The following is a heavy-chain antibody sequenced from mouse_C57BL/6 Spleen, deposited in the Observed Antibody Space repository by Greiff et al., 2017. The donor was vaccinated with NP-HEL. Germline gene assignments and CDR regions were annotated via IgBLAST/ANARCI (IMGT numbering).Heavy chain of an antibody. V-gene: IGHV1-78*01. CDR1: GYTFTDHT. D-gene: IGHD1-1*01. J-gene: IGHJ1*03. CDR2: IYPRDGST. Sequence: QVHVKQSDAELVKPGASVKISCKVSGYTFTDHTIHWMKQRPEQGLEWIGYIYPRDGSTKYNEKFKGKATLTADKSSSTAYMQLNSLTSEDSAVYCCARSREDYYGSSYWYFDVWGTGTTVTVSS. CDR3: ARSREDYYGSSYWYFDV.